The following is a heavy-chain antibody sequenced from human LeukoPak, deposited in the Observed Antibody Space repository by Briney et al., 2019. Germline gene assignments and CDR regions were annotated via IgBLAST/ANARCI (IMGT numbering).Heavy chain of an antibody. CDR1: GYTFTGYY. D-gene: IGHD3-9*01. CDR3: ARGEDILTGYDAFDI. Sequence: ASVKVSCKASGYTFTGYYMHWVRQAPGQGLEWKGWINPNSGSTNYAQKFQGRVTMTRDTSISTAYMELSRLRSDDTAVYYCARGEDILTGYDAFDIWGQGTMVTVPS. V-gene: IGHV1-2*02. J-gene: IGHJ3*02. CDR2: INPNSGST.